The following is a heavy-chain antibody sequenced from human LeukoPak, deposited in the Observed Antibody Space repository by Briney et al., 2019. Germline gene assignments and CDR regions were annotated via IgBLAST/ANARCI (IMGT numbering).Heavy chain of an antibody. J-gene: IGHJ4*02. V-gene: IGHV4-59*01. CDR2: IYYIGIT. Sequence: PSETLSLTCPGSGDSIDTYYWAWVLQPPGKTLHYIRHIYYIGITNSTPALNSRVTISTDTSKNQFTLDVTSVTAADTAVYYCARWIGAAGAKPFFDSWGQGNRVTVSS. CDR1: GDSIDTYY. CDR3: ARWIGAAGAKPFFDS. D-gene: IGHD6-25*01.